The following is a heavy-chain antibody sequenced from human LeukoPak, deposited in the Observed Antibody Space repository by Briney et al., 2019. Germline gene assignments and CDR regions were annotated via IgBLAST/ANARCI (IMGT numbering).Heavy chain of an antibody. D-gene: IGHD2-2*01. CDR3: ARRDGYCSSTSCYADYYYGMDV. J-gene: IGHJ6*02. CDR2: IYPGDSDT. V-gene: IGHV5-51*01. Sequence: GESLKISCKGSGYSFTSYWIGWVRQMPGKGLEWMGIIYPGDSDTTYSPSFQGQVTISADKSISTAYLQWSSLKASDTAMYYCARRDGYCSSTSCYADYYYGMDVWGQGATVTVSS. CDR1: GYSFTSYW.